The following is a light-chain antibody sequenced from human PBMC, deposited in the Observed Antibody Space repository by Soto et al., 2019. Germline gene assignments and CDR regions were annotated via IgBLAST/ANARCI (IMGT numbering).Light chain of an antibody. CDR2: GNS. CDR1: SSNIGAGYD. V-gene: IGLV1-40*01. J-gene: IGLJ1*01. CDR3: QSYDSSLSAYV. Sequence: QSVLAQPPSVSGAPGQKVTISCTGSSSNIGAGYDLHWYQQLPGTAPKLHLYGNSNRPSGVPDRFSGSKSGTSASLAITGLQAEDEADYYCQSYDSSLSAYVFGTGTKVTVL.